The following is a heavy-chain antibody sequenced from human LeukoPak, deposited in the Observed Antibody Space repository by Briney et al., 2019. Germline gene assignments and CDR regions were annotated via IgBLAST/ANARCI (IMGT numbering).Heavy chain of an antibody. CDR3: ARAAASYYYDSSGRPEYFQH. D-gene: IGHD3-22*01. CDR1: GFTFSQYW. J-gene: IGHJ1*01. V-gene: IGHV3-7*01. Sequence: PGGSLRLSCAASGFTFSQYWMSWVRQAPGKGLEWVANIKPDGSEKHYVDSVKGRFSISRDNTKNSLFLQISSLRAEDTAVYYCARAAASYYYDSSGRPEYFQHWGQGTLVTVSS. CDR2: IKPDGSEK.